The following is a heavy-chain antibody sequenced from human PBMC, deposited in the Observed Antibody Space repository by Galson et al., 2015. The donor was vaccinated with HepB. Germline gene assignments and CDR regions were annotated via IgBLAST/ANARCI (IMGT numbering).Heavy chain of an antibody. Sequence: TLSLTCTVSGGSISSGDYYWSWIRQPPGKGLEWIGYIYYSGSTYYNPSLKSRVTISVDTSKNQFSLKLSSVTAADTAVYYCARDWGSKGGYSGYWGAFDIWGQGTMVTVSS. CDR2: IYYSGST. CDR1: GGSISSGDYY. D-gene: IGHD5-12*01. V-gene: IGHV4-30-4*01. J-gene: IGHJ3*02. CDR3: ARDWGSKGGYSGYWGAFDI.